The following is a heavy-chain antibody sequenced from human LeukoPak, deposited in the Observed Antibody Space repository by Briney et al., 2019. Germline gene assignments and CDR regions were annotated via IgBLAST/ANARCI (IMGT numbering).Heavy chain of an antibody. D-gene: IGHD6-19*01. CDR2: ISAYNGNT. Sequence: ASVKVSCKASGYTFTSYGISWVRQAPGQGLEWMGWISAYNGNTNYAQKLQGRVTMTTDTSTDTAYMELSSLRSEDTAVYYCATDLGSGWNDFDYWGQGTLVTVSS. CDR1: GYTFTSYG. CDR3: ATDLGSGWNDFDY. J-gene: IGHJ4*02. V-gene: IGHV1-18*01.